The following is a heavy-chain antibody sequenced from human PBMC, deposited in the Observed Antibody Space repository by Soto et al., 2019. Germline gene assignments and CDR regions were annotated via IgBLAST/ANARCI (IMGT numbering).Heavy chain of an antibody. Sequence: GGSLRLSCAASGFIFSNYAMSWVRQAPGKGLEWVSAISGSGGTTYYADSVKGRFTISRDNSKNTLYLQMNSLRAEDTAVYYCAKDLQYSSTWFAGYWGQGTLVPVSS. V-gene: IGHV3-23*01. D-gene: IGHD6-13*01. J-gene: IGHJ4*02. CDR2: ISGSGGTT. CDR3: AKDLQYSSTWFAGY. CDR1: GFIFSNYA.